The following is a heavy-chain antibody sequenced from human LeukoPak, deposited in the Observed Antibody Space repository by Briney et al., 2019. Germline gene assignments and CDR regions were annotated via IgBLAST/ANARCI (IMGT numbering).Heavy chain of an antibody. V-gene: IGHV3-11*01. Sequence: GGSLRLSCAASGFTFSDYYMSWIRQAPGKGLEWVSYISSSSSTIYYADSVKGRFTISRDNAKNSLYLQMNSLRAEDTAVYYCARDPYCSSTSCPQIPSDYWGQGTLVTVSS. D-gene: IGHD2-2*01. CDR2: ISSSSSTI. J-gene: IGHJ4*02. CDR3: ARDPYCSSTSCPQIPSDY. CDR1: GFTFSDYY.